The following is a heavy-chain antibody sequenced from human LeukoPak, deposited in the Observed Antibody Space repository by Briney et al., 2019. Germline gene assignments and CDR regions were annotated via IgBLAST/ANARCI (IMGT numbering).Heavy chain of an antibody. CDR3: AREGIAAAGTGYKDFDY. D-gene: IGHD6-13*01. V-gene: IGHV3-30-3*01. Sequence: GGSLRLSCAASGFTFSSYAMHWVRQAPGKGLEWVAVISYDGSNKYYADSVKGRFTISRDNSKNTLYLQMNSLRAEDTAVYYCAREGIAAAGTGYKDFDYWGQGTLVTVSS. J-gene: IGHJ4*02. CDR1: GFTFSSYA. CDR2: ISYDGSNK.